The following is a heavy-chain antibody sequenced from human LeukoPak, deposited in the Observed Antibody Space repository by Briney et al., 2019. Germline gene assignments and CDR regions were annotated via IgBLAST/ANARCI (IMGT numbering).Heavy chain of an antibody. Sequence: GRSLRLSCAASGFTFSSYAMHWVRQAPGKGLEWVAVISYDGSNKYYADSVKGRFTISRDNSKNTLYLQMNSLRAEDTAVYYCARVPAALDAFDIWGQGTMVTVSS. D-gene: IGHD2-2*01. CDR1: GFTFSSYA. CDR3: ARVPAALDAFDI. J-gene: IGHJ3*02. CDR2: ISYDGSNK. V-gene: IGHV3-30-3*01.